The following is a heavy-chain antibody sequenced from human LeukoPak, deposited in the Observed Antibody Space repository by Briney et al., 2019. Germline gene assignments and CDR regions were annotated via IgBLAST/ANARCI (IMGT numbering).Heavy chain of an antibody. Sequence: GGSLRLSCAASGFSFSDYYMSWIRQAPGKGLEWVSYISSSGTTIYYADSVKGRFTISRDNAKNSLYLQMNSLRAEDTAVYYCAREMATIEAFDYWGQGTLVTVSS. CDR3: AREMATIEAFDY. CDR1: GFSFSDYY. J-gene: IGHJ4*02. CDR2: ISSSGTTI. V-gene: IGHV3-11*04. D-gene: IGHD5-24*01.